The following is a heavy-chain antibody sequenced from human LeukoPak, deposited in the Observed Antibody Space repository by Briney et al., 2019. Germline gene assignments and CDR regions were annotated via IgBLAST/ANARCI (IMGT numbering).Heavy chain of an antibody. V-gene: IGHV1-18*01. CDR2: ISANNGNTKYNT. CDR1: GYTITSYG. J-gene: IGHJ4*02. D-gene: IGHD1-26*01. Sequence: ASVKVSCKASGYTITSYGISWVRQAPGQGLEWMGWISANNGNTKYNTKYAQNLQGRVTMTTDISTSTAYMELRTLRSDDTAVYYCARDRDRSGSQSYWGQGTLVTVSS. CDR3: ARDRDRSGSQSY.